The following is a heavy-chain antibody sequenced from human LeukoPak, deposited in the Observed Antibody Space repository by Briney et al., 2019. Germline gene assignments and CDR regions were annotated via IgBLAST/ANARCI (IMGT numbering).Heavy chain of an antibody. CDR2: IRSKAYGGTT. CDR3: TRHYYDSSGYYVSYYYYYYGMDV. Sequence: GGSLRLSCTASGFTFSDYAMSWVRQAPGKGLEWVGFIRSKAYGGTTEYAASVKGRFTISRDDSKSIAYLQMNSLKTEDTAVYYCTRHYYDSSGYYVSYYYYYYGMDVWGQGTTVTVSS. CDR1: GFTFSDYA. D-gene: IGHD3-22*01. V-gene: IGHV3-49*04. J-gene: IGHJ6*02.